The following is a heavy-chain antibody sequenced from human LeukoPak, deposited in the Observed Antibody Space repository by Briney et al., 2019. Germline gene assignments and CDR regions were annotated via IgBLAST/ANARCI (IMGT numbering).Heavy chain of an antibody. CDR3: ARGYCSSTSCRSYYYYYMDV. J-gene: IGHJ6*03. CDR2: ISAYNGNT. Sequence: ASVKVSCKASGYTFTSYGISWVRQAPGQGLEWMGWISAYNGNTNYAQKPQGRVTMTTDTSTSTDYMELRSLRSDDTAVYYCARGYCSSTSCRSYYYYYMDVWGKGTTVTVSS. CDR1: GYTFTSYG. V-gene: IGHV1-18*01. D-gene: IGHD2-2*01.